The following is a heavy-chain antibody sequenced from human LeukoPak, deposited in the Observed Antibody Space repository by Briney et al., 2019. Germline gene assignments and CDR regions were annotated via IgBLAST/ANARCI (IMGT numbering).Heavy chain of an antibody. CDR2: INPDGDGM. V-gene: IGHV3-7*01. J-gene: IGHJ4*02. CDR1: GFTFSRSW. Sequence: GGSLRLSCTASGFTFSRSWMNWIRQAPGKGLEWVADINPDGDGMRFVDSVKGRFTMSRDNAQSSLHLQMNSLRVEDTAFYYCAAWTDRGYSYWGQGVLVTVSS. CDR3: AAWTDRGYSY. D-gene: IGHD5-12*01.